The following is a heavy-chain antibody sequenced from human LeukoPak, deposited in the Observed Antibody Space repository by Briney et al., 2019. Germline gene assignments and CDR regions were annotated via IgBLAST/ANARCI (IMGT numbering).Heavy chain of an antibody. CDR3: AKSSYPGWYSGSWYFDL. CDR1: GFTFSTYW. D-gene: IGHD6-13*01. CDR2: IKEDGSEK. V-gene: IGHV3-7*01. J-gene: IGHJ2*01. Sequence: GGSLRLSCAASGFTFSTYWMSWVRQAPGKGLEWVANIKEDGSEKYYVDSVKGRFTISRDNAKNSLYLQMNSLRAEDTAVYYCAKSSYPGWYSGSWYFDLWGRGTLVTVSS.